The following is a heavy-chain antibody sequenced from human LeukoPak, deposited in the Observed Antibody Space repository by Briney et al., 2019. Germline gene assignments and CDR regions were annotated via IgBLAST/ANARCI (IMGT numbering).Heavy chain of an antibody. V-gene: IGHV3-11*03. J-gene: IGHJ4*02. CDR1: GFTFSDYY. D-gene: IGHD5-12*01. CDR3: ARRYTGYGILDY. CDR2: ISDSSSYT. Sequence: PGASLRLSCAASGFTFSDYYMSWIRQAPGKGLEWVSYISDSSSYTDYADSVKGRFTISRDNSKNSLYLQMNSLRAEDTAVYYCARRYTGYGILDYWGQGTLVTVSS.